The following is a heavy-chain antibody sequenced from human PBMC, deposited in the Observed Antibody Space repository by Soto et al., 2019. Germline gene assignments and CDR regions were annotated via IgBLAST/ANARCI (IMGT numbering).Heavy chain of an antibody. Sequence: SETLSLTCAVYGGAFSGYYWCWIRQPPGKGLEWIGEINHSGSTNYNPSIKSRVTISVDTSKNQFSLKLSSVTAADTAVYYCARAQSGYCTNGVCQHWFDPWGQGTLVTVSS. J-gene: IGHJ5*02. V-gene: IGHV4-34*01. D-gene: IGHD2-8*01. CDR3: ARAQSGYCTNGVCQHWFDP. CDR2: INHSGST. CDR1: GGAFSGYY.